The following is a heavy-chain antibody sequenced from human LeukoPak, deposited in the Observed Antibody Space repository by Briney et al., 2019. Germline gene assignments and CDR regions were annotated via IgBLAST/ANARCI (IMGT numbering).Heavy chain of an antibody. CDR1: GSTFSNAW. V-gene: IGHV3-15*01. CDR2: IKSKTDGGTT. D-gene: IGHD3-3*01. CDR3: TTEGGYYNGAFDI. J-gene: IGHJ3*02. Sequence: PGGSLRLSCAASGSTFSNAWMSWVRQAPGKGLEWVGRIKSKTDGGTTDYAAPVKGRFTISRDDSKNTLYLQMNSLKTEDTAVYYCTTEGGYYNGAFDIWGQGTMVTVSS.